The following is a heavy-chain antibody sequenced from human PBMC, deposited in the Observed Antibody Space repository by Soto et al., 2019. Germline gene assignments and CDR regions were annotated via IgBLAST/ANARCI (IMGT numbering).Heavy chain of an antibody. J-gene: IGHJ4*02. Sequence: SETLSLTCTVSCVSVSSSSYYWGWIRQPPGKGLEWIGSIYYLGSTYYNPSLKSRVTISVDTSKNQFSLKLSSVTAADTAVYYCARRGYCSGGSCGHYFDYWGQGTLVTVSS. CDR2: IYYLGST. D-gene: IGHD2-15*01. CDR3: ARRGYCSGGSCGHYFDY. CDR1: CVSVSSSSYY. V-gene: IGHV4-39*01.